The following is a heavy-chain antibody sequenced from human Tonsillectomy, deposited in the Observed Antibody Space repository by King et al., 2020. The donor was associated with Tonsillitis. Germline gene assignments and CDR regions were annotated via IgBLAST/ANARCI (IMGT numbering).Heavy chain of an antibody. D-gene: IGHD6-13*01. CDR3: ARLHAAPSGDSHSWFDYNWFDP. CDR2: IYYSGST. V-gene: IGHV4-59*01. CDR1: GGSISTYY. J-gene: IGHJ5*02. Sequence: VQLQESGPGLVKPSETLSLTCSVSGGSISTYYWSWIRQPPGKGLEWIGYIYYSGSTNYNPSLKSRVTISVDTSKNQFSLKLGSVTAADTAVYYCARLHAAPSGDSHSWFDYNWFDPWGQGTLVTVSS.